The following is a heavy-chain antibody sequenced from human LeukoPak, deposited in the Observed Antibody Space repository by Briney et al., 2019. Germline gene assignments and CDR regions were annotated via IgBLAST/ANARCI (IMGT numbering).Heavy chain of an antibody. Sequence: GGSLRLSCSASGFTFSSCAMHWVRQAPGKGLEYVSTISTNGGSTSYADSVKGRFTISRDNAMDTLYLQMSGLRAEDTAVYYCVKDLSGRYTFDYWGQGTLVTVSS. CDR2: ISTNGGST. D-gene: IGHD1-26*01. CDR1: GFTFSSCA. CDR3: VKDLSGRYTFDY. V-gene: IGHV3-64D*06. J-gene: IGHJ4*02.